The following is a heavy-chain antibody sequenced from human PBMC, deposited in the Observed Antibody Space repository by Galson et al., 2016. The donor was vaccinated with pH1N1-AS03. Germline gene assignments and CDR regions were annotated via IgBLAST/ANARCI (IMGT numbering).Heavy chain of an antibody. CDR2: TNPDGSQK. CDR3: VRGSGYYFDS. Sequence: LRLSCAASDVSLRAYWMSWVRQSPGKGLEWVASTNPDGSQKDYLDSVKGRFTISKDNAKNSLSLQMNSLRVEDTAVYYCVRGSGYYFDSWGQGTLVIVSS. J-gene: IGHJ4*02. D-gene: IGHD3-3*01. V-gene: IGHV3-7*01. CDR1: DVSLRAYW.